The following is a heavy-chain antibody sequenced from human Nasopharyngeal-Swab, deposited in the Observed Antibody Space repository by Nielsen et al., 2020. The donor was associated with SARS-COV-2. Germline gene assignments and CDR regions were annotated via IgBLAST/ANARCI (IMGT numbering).Heavy chain of an antibody. CDR2: IPPGDSET. CDR3: ARRFEPSPGGYWFDT. Sequence: GASLKISCKASGYSFTSYWIGWVRQIPGKGLEWMGIIPPGDSETRYSPSFQGQVTISADKTITTAYMQWSSLKASDTAMYYCARRFEPSPGGYWFDTWGQGTLVTVSS. D-gene: IGHD1-14*01. V-gene: IGHV5-51*01. J-gene: IGHJ5*02. CDR1: GYSFTSYW.